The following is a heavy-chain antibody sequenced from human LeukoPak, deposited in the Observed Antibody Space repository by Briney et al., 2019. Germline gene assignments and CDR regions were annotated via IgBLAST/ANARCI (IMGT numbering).Heavy chain of an antibody. CDR2: ISNTGTTI. CDR3: ARAEHQVRALDY. D-gene: IGHD6-13*01. Sequence: PGGSLRLSCAASGFTFSDYFMSWIRQAPGKGLEWVSYISNTGTTIYYADSVKGRFTFSRDNAKNSLYLQMNSLRPDDTAMYYCARAEHQVRALDYWGQGTLVTVSP. V-gene: IGHV3-11*01. J-gene: IGHJ4*02. CDR1: GFTFSDYF.